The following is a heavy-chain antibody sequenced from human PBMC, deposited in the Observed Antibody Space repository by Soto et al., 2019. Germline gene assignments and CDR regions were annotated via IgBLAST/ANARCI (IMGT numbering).Heavy chain of an antibody. D-gene: IGHD4-17*01. CDR3: ARDLGPLTVGMNWFDP. J-gene: IGHJ5*02. CDR2: IYYSGST. Sequence: QVQLQESGPGLVKPSQTLSLTCTVSGGSISSGGYYWSWIRQHPGKGLEWIGYIYYSGSTYYNPSLKSRVTISVDPSKNQFSLKLSSVTAADTAVYYCARDLGPLTVGMNWFDPWGQGTLVTVSS. CDR1: GGSISSGGYY. V-gene: IGHV4-31*03.